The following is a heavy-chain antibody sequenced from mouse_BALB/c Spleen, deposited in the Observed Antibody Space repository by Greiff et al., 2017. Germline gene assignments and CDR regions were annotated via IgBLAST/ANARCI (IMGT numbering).Heavy chain of an antibody. J-gene: IGHJ3*01. CDR1: GFTFSSFG. D-gene: IGHD2-2*01. CDR3: ARYGYDGDWFAY. V-gene: IGHV5-17*02. CDR2: ISSGSSTI. Sequence: EVHLVESGGGLVQPGGSRKLSCAASGFTFSSFGMHWVRQAPEKGLEWVAYISSGSSTIYYADTVKGRFTISRDNPKNTLFLQMTSLRSEDTAMYYCARYGYDGDWFAYWGQGTLVTVSA.